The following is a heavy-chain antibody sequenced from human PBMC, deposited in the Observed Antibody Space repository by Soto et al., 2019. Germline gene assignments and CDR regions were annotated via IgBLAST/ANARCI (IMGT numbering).Heavy chain of an antibody. V-gene: IGHV3-23*01. D-gene: IGHD3-22*01. CDR1: GFTFSSYA. Sequence: PGGSLRLSCAASGFTFSSYAMSWVRQAPGKGLEWVSAISGSGGSTYYADSVKGRFTISRDNSKNTLYLQMNSLRAEDTAVYYCAKDPAMIVVVITLAYWGQGTLVTVSS. CDR2: ISGSGGST. J-gene: IGHJ4*02. CDR3: AKDPAMIVVVITLAY.